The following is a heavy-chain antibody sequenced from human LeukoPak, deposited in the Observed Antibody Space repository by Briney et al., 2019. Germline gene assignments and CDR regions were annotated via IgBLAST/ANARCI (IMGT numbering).Heavy chain of an antibody. Sequence: SETLSLTCTVSGGPISGSRTWGWVRQPPGKGLEWIGNIHYDGRTASNPSLKSRVTISLDTSTNQFSLKVNSVTATDTALYYCARVVTAAGLDLWGQGTLVTVSS. V-gene: IGHV4-39*07. D-gene: IGHD6-25*01. CDR3: ARVVTAAGLDL. CDR2: IHYDGRT. J-gene: IGHJ5*02. CDR1: GGPISGSRT.